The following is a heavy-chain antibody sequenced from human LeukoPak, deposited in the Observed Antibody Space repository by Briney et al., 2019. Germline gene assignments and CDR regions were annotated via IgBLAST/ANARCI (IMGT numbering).Heavy chain of an antibody. CDR2: ISASGGST. D-gene: IGHD2-15*01. CDR1: GFTFSSSA. V-gene: IGHV3-23*01. CDR3: ASMVAATLHYFDY. J-gene: IGHJ4*02. Sequence: GGSLRLSCAASGFTFSSSAMGWVRQVPGKGLEWVSGISASGGSTSYADSVRGRFTISRDNSKNTLYLQMNSLRAEDTAVYYCASMVAATLHYFDYWGQGTLVTVSS.